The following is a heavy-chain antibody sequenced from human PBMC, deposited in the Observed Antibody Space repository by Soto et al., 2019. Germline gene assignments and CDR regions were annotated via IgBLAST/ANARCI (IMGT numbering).Heavy chain of an antibody. CDR3: ARVASGEPWGYYFEY. J-gene: IGHJ4*02. CDR2: INAGNGDT. CDR1: GYTFTTYA. D-gene: IGHD3-16*01. V-gene: IGHV1-3*01. Sequence: GASVKVSCKASGYTFTTYALHWVRQAPGERLEWMGWINAGNGDTKYSQKFQDRVTITGDTSASTAYMQLSSLTSEDTAIYYCARVASGEPWGYYFEYWGQGTPVTVSS.